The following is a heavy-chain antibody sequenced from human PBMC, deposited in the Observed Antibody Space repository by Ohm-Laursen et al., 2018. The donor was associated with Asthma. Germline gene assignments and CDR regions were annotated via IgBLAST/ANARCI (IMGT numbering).Heavy chain of an antibody. V-gene: IGHV3-48*01. Sequence: SLRLSCAASGFTFSSYIMNWVRQAPGKGLEWVSYISSSSSTIYYADSVKGRFTISRDNSKNTLYLQMNSLRAEDTAVYYCAKDRYDILTGYCHDYWGQGTLVTVSS. CDR1: GFTFSSYI. CDR3: AKDRYDILTGYCHDY. CDR2: ISSSSSTI. D-gene: IGHD3-9*01. J-gene: IGHJ4*02.